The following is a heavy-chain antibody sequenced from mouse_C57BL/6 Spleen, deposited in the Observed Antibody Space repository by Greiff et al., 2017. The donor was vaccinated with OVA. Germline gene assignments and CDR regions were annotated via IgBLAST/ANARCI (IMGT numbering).Heavy chain of an antibody. CDR2: IDPSDSYT. V-gene: IGHV1-50*01. J-gene: IGHJ3*01. Sequence: VQRVESGAELVKPGASVKLSCKASGYTFTSYWMQWVKQRPGQGLEWIGEIDPSDSYTNYNQKFKGKATLTVDTSSSTAYMQLSSLTSEDSAVYYCARWRGSAYWGQGTLVTVSA. CDR1: GYTFTSYW. CDR3: ARWRGSAY. D-gene: IGHD1-1*01.